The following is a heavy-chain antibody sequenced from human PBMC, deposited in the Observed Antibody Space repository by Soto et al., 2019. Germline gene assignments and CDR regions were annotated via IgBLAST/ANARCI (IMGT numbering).Heavy chain of an antibody. CDR2: ISGSGGSA. CDR1: GFTFGTYA. D-gene: IGHD5-18*01. J-gene: IGHJ5*02. Sequence: EVQLLESGGGLVQPGGSLRLSCAASGFTFGTYAMSWVRQAPGKGLEWVSGISGSGGSAYYADSVKGRFTISRDNSKNTLYLQKNSLRAEDTAVYYCAKDRSVDTRDWFDPWVQGTLVTVSS. V-gene: IGHV3-23*01. CDR3: AKDRSVDTRDWFDP.